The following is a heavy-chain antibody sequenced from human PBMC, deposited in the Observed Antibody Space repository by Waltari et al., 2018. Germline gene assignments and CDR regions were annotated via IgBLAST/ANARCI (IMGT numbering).Heavy chain of an antibody. D-gene: IGHD3-3*02. V-gene: IGHV4-39*01. CDR2: ISYSGST. CDR1: GGSITSSSYF. J-gene: IGHJ5*02. CDR3: ARFSKSANWFDP. Sequence: QLQLPESGPGLVKPSETLSLPCTVSGGSITSSSYFWGWIRRPPGKGLEWIGTISYSGSTYYNPSLMSRVTISVDTSKNQFSLKLSSVTAAETTVFYCARFSKSANWFDPWGQGTLVTVSS.